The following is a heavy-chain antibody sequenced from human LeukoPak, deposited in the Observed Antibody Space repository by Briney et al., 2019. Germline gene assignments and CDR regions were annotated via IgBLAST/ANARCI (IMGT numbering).Heavy chain of an antibody. J-gene: IGHJ6*03. Sequence: SETLSLTCTVSGGSISSIDYYWGWIRHPPGKGLEWIGSIYYTGTTFYNPSLKSRVTMSVDTSKNQFSLKLSSVTAADTAVYYCARGATYGNYVFAYSYYYMDVWGKGTTVTVSS. CDR2: IYYTGTT. V-gene: IGHV4-39*01. CDR1: GGSISSIDYY. D-gene: IGHD4-11*01. CDR3: ARGATYGNYVFAYSYYYMDV.